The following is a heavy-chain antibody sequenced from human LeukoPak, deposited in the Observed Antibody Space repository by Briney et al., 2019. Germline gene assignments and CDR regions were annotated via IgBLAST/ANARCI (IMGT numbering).Heavy chain of an antibody. J-gene: IGHJ4*02. CDR3: VRDKIVGATNFDY. CDR1: GFTFSSYW. D-gene: IGHD1-26*01. Sequence: GGSLRLSCAASGFTFSSYWMSWVRQAPGKGLEWVANIKQDGSEKYYVDSVKGRFTISRDNAKNSLYLQMNSLRAEDTAVYYCVRDKIVGATNFDYWGQGTLVTVSS. CDR2: IKQDGSEK. V-gene: IGHV3-7*01.